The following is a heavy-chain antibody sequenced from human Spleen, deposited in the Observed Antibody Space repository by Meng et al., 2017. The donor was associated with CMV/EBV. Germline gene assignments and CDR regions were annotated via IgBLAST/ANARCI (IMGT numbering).Heavy chain of an antibody. CDR2: INTYNGNT. V-gene: IGHV1-18*01. CDR3: ARLSSSWYPTFDY. CDR1: GYTFRHYG. J-gene: IGHJ4*02. D-gene: IGHD6-13*01. Sequence: KASGYTFRHYGITWVRQAPGQGLEWMGWINTYNGNTNYAQNLQGRVTMTTDTSTSTAYLEVRSLRSDDTAVYYCARLSSSWYPTFDYWGQGTLVTVSS.